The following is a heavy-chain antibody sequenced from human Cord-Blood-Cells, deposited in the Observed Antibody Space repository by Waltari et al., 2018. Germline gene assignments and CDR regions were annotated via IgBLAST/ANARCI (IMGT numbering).Heavy chain of an antibody. CDR2: IIPIFGTA. D-gene: IGHD6-6*01. CDR1: GGTFSSYA. J-gene: IGHJ4*02. CDR3: AREDSSSVH. Sequence: QVQLVQSWAEVKKHGSSVKVSCKASGGTFSSYAIGWVRQAPGQGLEWMGGIIPIFGTANYAQKFQGRVTITADESTSTAYMELSSLRSEDTAVYYCAREDSSSVHWGQGTLVTVSS. V-gene: IGHV1-69*01.